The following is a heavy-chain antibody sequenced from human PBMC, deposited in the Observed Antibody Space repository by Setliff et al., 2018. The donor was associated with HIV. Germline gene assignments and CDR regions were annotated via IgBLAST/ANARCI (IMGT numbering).Heavy chain of an antibody. J-gene: IGHJ4*02. CDR2: IYPGDSDT. V-gene: IGHV5-51*01. D-gene: IGHD1-26*01. CDR1: RNSFTNYW. CDR3: IRRRRAPGTEDLEAV. Sequence: PGESLKISCKGSRNSFTNYWIGWVRQMPGKGLEWMGIIYPGDSDTRYSPSFQGQVTISADKSISTAYLQWSSLKASDTAMYYCIRRRRAPGTEDLEAVWGQGTLVTVSS.